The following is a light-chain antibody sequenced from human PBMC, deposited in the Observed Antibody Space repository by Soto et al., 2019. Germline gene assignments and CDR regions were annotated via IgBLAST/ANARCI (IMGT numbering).Light chain of an antibody. J-gene: IGLJ2*01. CDR3: SSYTSSSTVV. CDR2: DVS. CDR1: CSDVGGYNY. Sequence: QSGLTQPASVSGSPGQSITISCTGTCSDVGGYNYVSWYQQHPGKAPKLMIYDVSNRPSGVSNRFSGSKSGNTASLTISGLQAEDEADYYCSSYTSSSTVVFGGGTKLTVL. V-gene: IGLV2-14*01.